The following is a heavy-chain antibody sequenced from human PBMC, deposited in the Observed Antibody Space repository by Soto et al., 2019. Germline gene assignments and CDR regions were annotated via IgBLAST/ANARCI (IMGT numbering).Heavy chain of an antibody. CDR3: DSSGYTRCLDY. CDR2: ISAYNGNI. J-gene: IGHJ4*02. V-gene: IGHV1-18*01. CDR1: AYTFTNYG. Sequence: SVKVSCKASAYTFTNYGISWVRQAPGQGLEWMGWISAYNGNINYAQKFRGRVTMTTDRSTSSAYLEVRSLRSDDTAVYFSDSSGYTRCLDYWGQGTLVTVSS. D-gene: IGHD3-22*01.